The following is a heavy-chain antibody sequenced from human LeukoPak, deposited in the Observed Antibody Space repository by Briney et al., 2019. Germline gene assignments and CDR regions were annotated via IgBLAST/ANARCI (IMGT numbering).Heavy chain of an antibody. CDR1: GGSISSHY. J-gene: IGHJ6*03. CDR2: IYYSGST. V-gene: IGHV4-59*11. CDR3: ARGLRRSLYYYYYMDV. Sequence: SETLSLTCTVSGGSISSHYWSWIRQPPGKGLEWIGYIYYSGSTNYNPSLKSRVTISVDTSKNQFSLKLSSVTAADTAVYYCARGLRRSLYYYYYMDVWGKGTTVTVSS.